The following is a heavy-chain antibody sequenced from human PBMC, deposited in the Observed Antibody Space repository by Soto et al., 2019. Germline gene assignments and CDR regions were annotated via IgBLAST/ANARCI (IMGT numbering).Heavy chain of an antibody. CDR2: ISAYNGNT. D-gene: IGHD6-13*01. CDR1: GYTFTSYG. V-gene: IGHV1-18*01. Sequence: ASVKVSCKASGYTFTSYGICWVRLDPGRGLEWMGWISAYNGNTNYAQKLQGRVTMTTDTSTSTAYMELRSLRSDDTAVYYCARDAEQLVTYYYYGMDVWGQGTTVTVSS. J-gene: IGHJ6*02. CDR3: ARDAEQLVTYYYYGMDV.